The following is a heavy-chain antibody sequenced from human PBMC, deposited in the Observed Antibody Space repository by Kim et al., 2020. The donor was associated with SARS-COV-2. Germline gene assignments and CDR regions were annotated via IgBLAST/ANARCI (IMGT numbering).Heavy chain of an antibody. V-gene: IGHV1-3*01. J-gene: IGHJ4*02. CDR3: ARVERGYCSSTSCYAWDYYDCSGYQSPFGY. CDR2: INAGNGNT. Sequence: ASVKVSCKASGYTFTSYAMHWVRQAPGQRLEWMGWINAGNGNTKYSQKFQGRVTITRDTSASTAYMELSSLRSEDTAVYYCARVERGYCSSTSCYAWDYYDCSGYQSPFGYWGQGTLVTVSS. CDR1: GYTFTSYA. D-gene: IGHD2-2*01.